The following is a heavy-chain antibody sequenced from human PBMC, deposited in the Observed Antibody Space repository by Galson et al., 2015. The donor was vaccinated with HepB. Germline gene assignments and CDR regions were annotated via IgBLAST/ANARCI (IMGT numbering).Heavy chain of an antibody. D-gene: IGHD2-2*01. CDR1: GGTFSSYS. CDR3: ARDRGDIVVVPAATPSDY. CDR2: IIPIFGVA. Sequence: SVKVSCKASGGTFSSYSITWVRQAPGQGLEWIGGIIPIFGVANYAQKFQGRVTITADVSTRTAYMELRSLRSEDTAVYYCARDRGDIVVVPAATPSDYWGQGTLVSVSS. V-gene: IGHV1-69*13. J-gene: IGHJ4*02.